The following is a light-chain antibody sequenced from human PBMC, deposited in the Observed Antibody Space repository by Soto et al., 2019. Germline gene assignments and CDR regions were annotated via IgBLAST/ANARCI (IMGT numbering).Light chain of an antibody. CDR1: SSDVGGYTH. CDR3: SSFASSRTLV. Sequence: QSALTQPASVSGSPGQSITISGTGTSSDVGGYTHVSWYQQHPGRPPKLMIHEVSNRPSGVSNRFSGSKSGNTASLTISGLQAEDEAEYYCSSFASSRTLVLGTGTKVTVL. V-gene: IGLV2-14*01. J-gene: IGLJ1*01. CDR2: EVS.